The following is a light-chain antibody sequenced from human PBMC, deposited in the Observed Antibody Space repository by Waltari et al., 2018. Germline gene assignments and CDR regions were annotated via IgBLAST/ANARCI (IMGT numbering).Light chain of an antibody. CDR3: QQYNNYPWT. CDR1: QNVRTY. CDR2: KMS. V-gene: IGKV1-5*03. Sequence: DIQMTQSPSTLSASVGDRVTITCRARQNVRTYLAWYQQKLGKAPKLLIYKMSTLENGVPSRLSGSGSGTEFTLTISSLQPDDFGTYYCQQYNNYPWTFGQGTEVDIK. J-gene: IGKJ1*01.